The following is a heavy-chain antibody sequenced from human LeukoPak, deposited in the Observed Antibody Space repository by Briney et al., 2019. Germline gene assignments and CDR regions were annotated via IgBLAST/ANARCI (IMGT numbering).Heavy chain of an antibody. J-gene: IGHJ4*02. CDR3: AASLPNIVVVPATKGPFGY. V-gene: IGHV3-23*01. Sequence: PGGSLRLSCAASGFTFSSYTMSWVRQAPGKGLEWVSGVSGSGGNIHYADSVKVRFTISRDNSKNTLYLQMNSLRAEDTAVYYCAASLPNIVVVPATKGPFGYWGQGALVTVSS. CDR1: GFTFSSYT. CDR2: VSGSGGNI. D-gene: IGHD2-2*01.